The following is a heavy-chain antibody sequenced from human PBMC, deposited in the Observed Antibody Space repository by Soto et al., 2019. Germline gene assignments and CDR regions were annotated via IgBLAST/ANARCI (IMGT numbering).Heavy chain of an antibody. CDR2: ISAYNGNT. CDR3: ARDRPKGFDP. J-gene: IGHJ5*02. V-gene: IGHV1-18*01. CDR1: GSTITRYG. Sequence: GASVKLSWKASGSTITRYGISWVRQAPGQGLEWMGWISAYNGNTNYAQKLQGRVTMTTDTSTSTAYMELRSLRSDDTAVYYCARDRPKGFDPWGRGTLVLGSS.